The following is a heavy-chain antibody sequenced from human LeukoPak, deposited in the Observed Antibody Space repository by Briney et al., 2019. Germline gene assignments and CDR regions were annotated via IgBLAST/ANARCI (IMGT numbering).Heavy chain of an antibody. CDR2: IYYSGST. CDR3: ARGAVEMATISPEYYFDY. J-gene: IGHJ4*02. D-gene: IGHD5-24*01. CDR1: GGSISSGGYY. V-gene: IGHV4-31*03. Sequence: SETLSLTCTVSGGSISSGGYYWSWIRQHPGKGLEWIGYIYYSGSTYYNPSLKSRVTISVDTSKNQFSLKLSSVTAADTAVYYCARGAVEMATISPEYYFDYWGQGTLVTVSS.